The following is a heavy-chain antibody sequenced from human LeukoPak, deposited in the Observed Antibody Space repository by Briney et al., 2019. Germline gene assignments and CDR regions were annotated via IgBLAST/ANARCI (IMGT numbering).Heavy chain of an antibody. D-gene: IGHD1-7*01. V-gene: IGHV3-73*01. CDR2: IRSKTHSYAT. Sequence: GGSLRLSCAASGFNFSASAMHWVRQASGKGLEGVGRIRSKTHSYATTYAASVTGRFSISRDDSKNTAYLQMCSLTTEDTAVYYCTRRSIAPTTTEDYWGQGTLVTVSS. J-gene: IGHJ4*02. CDR3: TRRSIAPTTTEDY. CDR1: GFNFSASA.